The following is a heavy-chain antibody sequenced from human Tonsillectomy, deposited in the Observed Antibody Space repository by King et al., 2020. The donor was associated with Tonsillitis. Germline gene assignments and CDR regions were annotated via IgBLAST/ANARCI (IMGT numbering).Heavy chain of an antibody. D-gene: IGHD3-3*01. V-gene: IGHV3-30*18. CDR1: GFIFSNYA. CDR2: SSYDGSNK. J-gene: IGHJ4*02. Sequence: VQLVESGRGVVQPGRSLRLSCAASGFIFSNYAMHWVRQAPGKGLEWVAVSSYDGSNKYYADSVKGRFIISRDNSKNTLYLQMNSLRAEDTAVYYCAKDVEGNDFWSGPPGYYFDLWGQGTLVTVSS. CDR3: AKDVEGNDFWSGPPGYYFDL.